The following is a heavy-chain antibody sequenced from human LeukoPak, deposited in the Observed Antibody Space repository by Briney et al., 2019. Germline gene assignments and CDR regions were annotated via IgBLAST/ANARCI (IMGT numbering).Heavy chain of an antibody. CDR1: GGSISSSSYY. J-gene: IGHJ4*02. CDR2: IYYSGST. CDR3: ARHEEDSSGRPFDY. Sequence: SETLSLTCTVSGGSISSSSYYWGWIRQPPGKGLEWIGSIYYSGSTYYNPSLKSRVTISVDTSKNQFSLKLSSVTAADTAVYYCARHEEDSSGRPFDYWGQGTLVTVSS. V-gene: IGHV4-39*01. D-gene: IGHD6-19*01.